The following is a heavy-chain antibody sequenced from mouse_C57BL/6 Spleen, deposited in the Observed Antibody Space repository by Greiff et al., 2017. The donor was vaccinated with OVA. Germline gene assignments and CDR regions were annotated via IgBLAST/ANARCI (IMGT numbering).Heavy chain of an antibody. J-gene: IGHJ2*01. CDR1: GYAFTNYL. Sequence: VKLQESGAELVRPGTSVKVSCKASGYAFTNYLIEWVKQRPGQGLEWIGVINPGSGGTNYNEKFKGKATLTADKSSSTAYMQLSSLTSEDSAVYFCARWDSNFSFDYWGQGTTLTVSS. D-gene: IGHD2-5*01. CDR3: ARWDSNFSFDY. CDR2: INPGSGGT. V-gene: IGHV1-54*01.